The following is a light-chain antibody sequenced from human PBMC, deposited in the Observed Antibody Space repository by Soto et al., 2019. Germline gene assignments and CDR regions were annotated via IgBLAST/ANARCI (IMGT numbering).Light chain of an antibody. J-gene: IGKJ5*01. V-gene: IGKV3-20*01. CDR1: RSVSSY. CDR2: GAS. Sequence: EIVLTQSPATLSLSPGESATLSCRATRSVSSYLAWYQQEPGQAPRLLIYGASSRATGIPDRFSGSGSGTDFSLTINRLEPEDFAVYYCQQYGRSITFGQGTRLDIK. CDR3: QQYGRSIT.